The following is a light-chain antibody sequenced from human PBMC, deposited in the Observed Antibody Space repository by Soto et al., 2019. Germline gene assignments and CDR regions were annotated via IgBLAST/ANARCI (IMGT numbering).Light chain of an antibody. V-gene: IGKV1-39*01. J-gene: IGKJ2*01. CDR3: QQSYSTPYT. CDR2: GAS. Sequence: DIQMTQSPSSLSASVGDRVTITCRASQIISSFLNWYQQEPGKAPKLLIYGASSLQRGLPSRFSGGVSGTDFTLTIGSLQPEDFATYYCQQSYSTPYTFGHGTELEIK. CDR1: QIISSF.